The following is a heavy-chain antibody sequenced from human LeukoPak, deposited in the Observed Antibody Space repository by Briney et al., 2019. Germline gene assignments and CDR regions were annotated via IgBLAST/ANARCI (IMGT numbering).Heavy chain of an antibody. V-gene: IGHV4-39*07. CDR2: IYYSGST. D-gene: IGHD3-22*01. J-gene: IGHJ4*02. CDR3: ARVSYDSSGYYFDY. Sequence: SETLSLTCTVSGGSISSSSYYWGWIRQPPGKGLEWIGSIYYSGSTNYNPSLKSRVTISVDTSKNQFSLKLSSVTAADTAVYYCARVSYDSSGYYFDYWGQGTLVTVSS. CDR1: GGSISSSSYY.